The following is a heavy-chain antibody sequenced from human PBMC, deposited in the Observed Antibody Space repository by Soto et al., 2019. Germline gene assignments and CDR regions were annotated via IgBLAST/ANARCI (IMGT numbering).Heavy chain of an antibody. CDR3: XXRGDSYYYGMNV. CDR1: GFTFYSYA. J-gene: IGHJ6*02. CDR2: ISARSDNT. V-gene: IGHV3-23*01. D-gene: IGHD3-16*01. Sequence: EVQLLASGGGLVQPGGSLRLSCAASGFTFYSYAMDWVRQAPGKGLEWVSSISARSDNTYYADSVKGRFTISRDHSKXXXXXXXXXXXXXXXXXXXXXXRGDSYYYGMNVWGQGTTVTVSS.